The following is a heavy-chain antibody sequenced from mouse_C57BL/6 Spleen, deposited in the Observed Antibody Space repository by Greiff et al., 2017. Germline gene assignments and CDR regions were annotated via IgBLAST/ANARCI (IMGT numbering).Heavy chain of an antibody. Sequence: EVQVVESGGGLVKPGGSLKLSCAASGFTFSSYAMSWVRQTPEKRLEWVATISDGGSYTYYPDNVKGRFTISRDNAKNNLYLQMSHLKSEDTAMYYCARDNYSKNCDVWGTGTTVTVSS. J-gene: IGHJ1*03. CDR1: GFTFSSYA. V-gene: IGHV5-4*01. CDR2: ISDGGSYT. D-gene: IGHD2-5*01. CDR3: ARDNYSKNCDV.